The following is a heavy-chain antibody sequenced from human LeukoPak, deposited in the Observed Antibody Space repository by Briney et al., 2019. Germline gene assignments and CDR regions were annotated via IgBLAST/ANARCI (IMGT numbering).Heavy chain of an antibody. D-gene: IGHD3-9*01. Sequence: SGTLSFTCAVSGGSSSSSNWWSWVRQPPGKGLEWIGESYDSGSTNYNPSLRSRVTISVDKTKTQFSLRRSSLTAAAPAEFSCARFSPSVLRYFDWSQGGFVPWGQGALVTVSS. V-gene: IGHV4-4*02. CDR3: ARFSPSVLRYFDWSQGGFVP. CDR2: SYDSGST. CDR1: GGSSSSSNW. J-gene: IGHJ5*02.